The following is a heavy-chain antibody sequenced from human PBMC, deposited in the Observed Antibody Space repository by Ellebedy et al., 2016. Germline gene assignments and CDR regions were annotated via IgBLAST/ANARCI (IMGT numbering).Heavy chain of an antibody. Sequence: GESLKISCAASGFTFSSYAMSWVRQAPGKGLEWVSAISGSGGSTYYADSVKGRFTISRDNSKNTLYLQMNSLRAEDTAVYYCAKDGDSGSPGGWFDPWGQGTLVTVSS. D-gene: IGHD1-26*01. CDR3: AKDGDSGSPGGWFDP. CDR2: ISGSGGST. J-gene: IGHJ5*02. V-gene: IGHV3-23*01. CDR1: GFTFSSYA.